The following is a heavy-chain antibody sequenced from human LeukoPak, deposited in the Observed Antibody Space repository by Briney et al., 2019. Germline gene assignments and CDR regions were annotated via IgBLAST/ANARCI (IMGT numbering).Heavy chain of an antibody. J-gene: IGHJ4*02. CDR3: AISSGWYLGNFDY. D-gene: IGHD6-19*01. Sequence: GGSLRLSCAASGFTVSSNYMSWLRQAPGKGLEWVSVIYSGGSTYYADSVKGRFTISRDNSKNTLYLQMNSLRAVGTPVYYCAISSGWYLGNFDYWGQGTLVTVSS. CDR2: IYSGGST. V-gene: IGHV3-53*01. CDR1: GFTVSSNY.